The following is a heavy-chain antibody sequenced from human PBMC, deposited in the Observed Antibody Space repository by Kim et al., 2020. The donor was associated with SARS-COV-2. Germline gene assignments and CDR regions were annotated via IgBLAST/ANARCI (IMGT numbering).Heavy chain of an antibody. CDR2: IIPILGIA. Sequence: SVKVSCKASGGTFSSYTISWVRQAPGQGLEWMGRIIPILGIANYAQKFQGRVTITADKSTSTAYMELSSLRSEDTAVYYCATFPYGPGSYYPDDRVNAFDIWGQGTMVTVSS. CDR3: ATFPYGPGSYYPDDRVNAFDI. D-gene: IGHD3-10*01. V-gene: IGHV1-69*02. CDR1: GGTFSSYT. J-gene: IGHJ3*02.